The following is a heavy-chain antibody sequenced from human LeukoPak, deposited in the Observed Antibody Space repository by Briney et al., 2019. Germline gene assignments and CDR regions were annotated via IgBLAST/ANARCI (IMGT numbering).Heavy chain of an antibody. D-gene: IGHD3-10*01. V-gene: IGHV3-23*01. J-gene: IGHJ4*02. CDR1: GFTFGSNS. CDR3: ANVLRGVVVPYFDY. CDR2: VSGSGDRT. Sequence: PGGSLRLSCAASGFTFGSNSMNWVRQAPGKGLEWVSAVSGSGDRTYYADSVKGRFTASRDTFKNTLFLQLNNLRADDTALYYCANVLRGVVVPYFDYWGQGTLVTVSS.